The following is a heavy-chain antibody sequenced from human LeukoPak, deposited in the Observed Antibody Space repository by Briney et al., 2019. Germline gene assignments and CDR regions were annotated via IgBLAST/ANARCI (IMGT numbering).Heavy chain of an antibody. D-gene: IGHD1-26*01. CDR1: GGSISSYY. CDR2: IYYSGST. Sequence: PSETLSLTCTVSGGSISSYYWSWIRQPPGKGLEWIGYIYYSGSTNYNPSLKSRVTISVDTSKNQFSLKLSSVTAADTAVYYCARWSGGSYYGRENYFDYWGQGTLVTVSS. CDR3: ARWSGGSYYGRENYFDY. J-gene: IGHJ4*02. V-gene: IGHV4-59*01.